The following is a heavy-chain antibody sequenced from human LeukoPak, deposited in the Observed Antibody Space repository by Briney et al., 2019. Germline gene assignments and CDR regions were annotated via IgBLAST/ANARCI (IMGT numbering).Heavy chain of an antibody. CDR3: ARLSIAVAGTDC. D-gene: IGHD6-19*01. J-gene: IGHJ4*02. CDR1: GYTFTGYY. CDR2: INPNSGGT. V-gene: IGHV1-2*06. Sequence: EPSVKVSCKASGYTFTGYYMHWVRQAPGQGLEWMGRINPNSGGTNYAQKFQGRVTMTRDTSISTAYMELSRLRSDDTAVYYCARLSIAVAGTDCWGQGTLVTVSS.